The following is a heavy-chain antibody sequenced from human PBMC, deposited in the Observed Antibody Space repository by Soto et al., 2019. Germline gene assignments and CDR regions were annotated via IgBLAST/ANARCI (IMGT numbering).Heavy chain of an antibody. CDR2: IKQDGSAK. J-gene: IGHJ1*01. D-gene: IGHD6-19*01. Sequence: EVQLVESGGGLVQPGGSLRLSCAASGFTFSSYWMNWVRQAPGKGLEWVANIKQDGSAKYYVDSVKGRFTTSRDNARYSVSLLVNSTSREDTAVYYCAGGSGWYLHLWGQGTLVTFAS. CDR1: GFTFSSYW. V-gene: IGHV3-7*01. CDR3: AGGSGWYLHL.